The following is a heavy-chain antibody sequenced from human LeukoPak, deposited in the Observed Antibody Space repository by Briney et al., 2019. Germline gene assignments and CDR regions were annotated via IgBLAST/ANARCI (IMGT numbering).Heavy chain of an antibody. CDR2: IYYSGST. J-gene: IGHJ6*03. D-gene: IGHD3-10*01. V-gene: IGHV4-39*01. CDR1: GGSISSSSYY. Sequence: PSETLSLTCTVSGGSISSSSYYWGWIRQPPGKGLEWIGSIYYSGSTYYNPSLKSRVTISVDTSKNQFSLKLSSVTAADTAVYYCARGLRGSVVRGVIHYYYYYMDVWGKGTTVTVSS. CDR3: ARGLRGSVVRGVIHYYYYYMDV.